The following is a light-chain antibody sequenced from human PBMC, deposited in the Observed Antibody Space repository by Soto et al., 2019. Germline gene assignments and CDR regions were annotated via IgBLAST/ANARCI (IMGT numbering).Light chain of an antibody. CDR3: QQSYTTPWT. CDR1: QSISNH. Sequence: DIQMTQSPSSLSASVGDRVTITCRASQSISNHLNWYQQKPGKAPKLLIYSTSTLQSGVPSRFSGSGSGTDFPLTISSLQPEDFATYYCQQSYTTPWTLGQGTKVDIK. V-gene: IGKV1-39*01. J-gene: IGKJ1*01. CDR2: STS.